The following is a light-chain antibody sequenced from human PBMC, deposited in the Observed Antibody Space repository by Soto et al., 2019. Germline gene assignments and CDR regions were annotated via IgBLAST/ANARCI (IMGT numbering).Light chain of an antibody. J-gene: IGKJ5*01. CDR3: QQSYRTPT. Sequence: IQMTHSPSSLSASVGDRVTMTRRASQGIRNDLGWYQQKPGKAPKLLIYGASTLQSGVPSRFSGSGSGTDYTLTISSLQPEDFATYYCQQSYRTPTFGQGTRLEI. V-gene: IGKV1-39*01. CDR1: QGIRND. CDR2: GAS.